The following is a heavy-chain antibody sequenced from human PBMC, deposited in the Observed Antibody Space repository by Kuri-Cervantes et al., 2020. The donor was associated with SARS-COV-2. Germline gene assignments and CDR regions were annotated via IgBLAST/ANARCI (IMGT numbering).Heavy chain of an antibody. CDR1: GGSISSYY. CDR3: ARRSLRYFDLVGNWFDP. J-gene: IGHJ5*02. Sequence: SETLSLTCTVSGGSISSYYWSWIRQPAGKGLEWIGRIYTSGSTNYNPSLKSRVTMSVDTSKNQFSLKLSSATAADTAVYYCARRSLRYFDLVGNWFDPWGQGTLVTVSS. V-gene: IGHV4-4*07. CDR2: IYTSGST. D-gene: IGHD3-9*01.